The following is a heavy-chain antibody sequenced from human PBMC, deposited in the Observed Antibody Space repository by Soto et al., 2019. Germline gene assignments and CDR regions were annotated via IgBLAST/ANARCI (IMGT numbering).Heavy chain of an antibody. CDR1: GFTFSSYA. Sequence: GGSLRLSCAASGFTFSSYAMSWVRQAPGKGLEWVSAISGSGGSTYYADSVKGRFTISRDNSKNTLYLQMNSLRAEDTAVNYCAKGQHRAEFFGVAPRWFDPWGQGTLVTVSS. J-gene: IGHJ5*02. D-gene: IGHD3-3*01. CDR2: ISGSGGST. CDR3: AKGQHRAEFFGVAPRWFDP. V-gene: IGHV3-23*01.